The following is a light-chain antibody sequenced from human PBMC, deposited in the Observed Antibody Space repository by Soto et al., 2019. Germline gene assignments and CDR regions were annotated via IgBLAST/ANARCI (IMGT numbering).Light chain of an antibody. J-gene: IGKJ2*01. Sequence: PGERATLSCRDSQSVSSTYLTWYQQKPGQAPRLLIYGASSRATGIPDRFSGSGSGTDFTLTISRLEPEDFAVYYCQQYGISPETFGQGTKLEIK. CDR1: QSVSSTY. CDR2: GAS. CDR3: QQYGISPET. V-gene: IGKV3-20*01.